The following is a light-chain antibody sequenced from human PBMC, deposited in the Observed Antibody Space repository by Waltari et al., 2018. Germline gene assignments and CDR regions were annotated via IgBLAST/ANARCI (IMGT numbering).Light chain of an antibody. J-gene: IGKJ1*01. Sequence: DIMVTQSPLSLPVTPGEPASISCTSTQSLLQSNGSDYLGWYLQKPGQAPQLLMYLGSNRASGVPDRLSGSGSGTNFTLKISRVEAEDVGVYYCMQGLQPPWTFGQGTKVEI. V-gene: IGKV2-28*01. CDR1: QSLLQSNGSDY. CDR3: MQGLQPPWT. CDR2: LGS.